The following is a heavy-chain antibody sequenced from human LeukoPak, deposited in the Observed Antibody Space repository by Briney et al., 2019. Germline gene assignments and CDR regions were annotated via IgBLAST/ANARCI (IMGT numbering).Heavy chain of an antibody. CDR1: GFTFSSYW. J-gene: IGHJ3*02. CDR2: IKQDGSEK. CDR3: AREKVEMATIVVEAFDI. Sequence: GGSLRLSCAASGFTFSSYWMSWVRQAPGKGLEWVANIKQDGSEKYYVDSVKGRFTISRDNAKNSLYLQMNSLRAEDTAVYYCAREKVEMATIVVEAFDIWGQGTMVTVSS. V-gene: IGHV3-7*01. D-gene: IGHD5-24*01.